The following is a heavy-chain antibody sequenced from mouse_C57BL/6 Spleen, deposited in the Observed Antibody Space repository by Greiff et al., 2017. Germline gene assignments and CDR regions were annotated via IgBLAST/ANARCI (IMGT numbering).Heavy chain of an antibody. J-gene: IGHJ2*01. CDR3: ARDYGSSYLDY. V-gene: IGHV1-82*01. D-gene: IGHD1-1*01. CDR1: GYAFSSSW. Sequence: QVQLQQSGPELVKPGASVKISCKASGYAFSSSWMNWVKQRPGKGLEWIGRIYPGDGDTNYNGKFKGKATLTADKSSSTAYMQLSSLTSEDSAVYFCARDYGSSYLDYCGQGTTLTVSS. CDR2: IYPGDGDT.